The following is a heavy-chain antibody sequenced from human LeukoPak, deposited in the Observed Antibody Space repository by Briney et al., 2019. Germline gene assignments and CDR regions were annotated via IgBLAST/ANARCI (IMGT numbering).Heavy chain of an antibody. V-gene: IGHV1-8*01. CDR2: MNPNSGNT. Sequence: ASVKVSCKASGYTFTSYDINWVRQATGQGLEWMGWMNPNSGNTGYAQKFQGRVTMTRNTSISTAYMELSSLRSEDTAVYYCARVVGSHNRFDPWGQGTLVTVSS. D-gene: IGHD1-26*01. CDR3: ARVVGSHNRFDP. J-gene: IGHJ5*02. CDR1: GYTFTSYD.